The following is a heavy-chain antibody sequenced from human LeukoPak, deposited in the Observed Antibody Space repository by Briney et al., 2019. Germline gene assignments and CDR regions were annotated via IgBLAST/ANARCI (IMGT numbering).Heavy chain of an antibody. CDR2: TNGDGVST. CDR1: GFRFDDYV. CDR3: GRAYCSTTSCYDYYDYYMDV. Sequence: GGSLRLSCAASGFRFDDYVMSWVRHVPGKGLEWVSGTNGDGVSTGYADSVKGRFTISRDNVKNCLYLQMNSLRVEDTALYFCGRAYCSTTSCYDYYDYYMDVWGKGTTVTVSS. D-gene: IGHD2-2*01. J-gene: IGHJ6*03. V-gene: IGHV3-20*04.